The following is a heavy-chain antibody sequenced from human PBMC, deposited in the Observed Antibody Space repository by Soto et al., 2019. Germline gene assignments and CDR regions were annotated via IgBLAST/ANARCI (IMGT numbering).Heavy chain of an antibody. Sequence: QVQLVQSGAEVKKPGASVKVSCKASGYTFTRYSISWVRQAPGQGLEWMGWISAYNGDTNYAQKLQGRVTLTTDTSTSTAYMELRSLRADDTAIYYCARDQAGSGWFRFDYWGLGTLVTVSS. CDR2: ISAYNGDT. V-gene: IGHV1-18*01. CDR1: GYTFTRYS. D-gene: IGHD6-19*01. J-gene: IGHJ4*02. CDR3: ARDQAGSGWFRFDY.